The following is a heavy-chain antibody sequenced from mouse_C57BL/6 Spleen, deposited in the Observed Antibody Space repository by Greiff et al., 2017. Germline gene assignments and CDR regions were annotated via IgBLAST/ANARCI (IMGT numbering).Heavy chain of an antibody. V-gene: IGHV8-8*01. D-gene: IGHD1-2*01. CDR2: IWWDGAI. CDR3: ARIRSTAYYFDD. Sequence: QVTLKVSGPGILQPSQTLCLTCSFSGISLSTVGLGVGWIRQPSGKSLEWLAHIWWDGAIYYNPALKSRLTISKDTPKNQVFLKIANVDTADTATYYCARIRSTAYYFDDWGQGTTLTVSS. J-gene: IGHJ2*01. CDR1: GISLSTVGLG.